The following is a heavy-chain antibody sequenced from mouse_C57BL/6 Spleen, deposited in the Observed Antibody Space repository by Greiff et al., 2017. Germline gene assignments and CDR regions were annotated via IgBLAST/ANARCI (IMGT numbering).Heavy chain of an antibody. Sequence: EVKLEESGGDLVKPGGSLKLSCAASGFTFSSYGMSWVRQTPDKRLEWVATISSGGSYTYYPDSVKGRFTISRDNAKNTLYLQMSSLKSEDTAMYYCASDLLYYFDYWGQGTTLTVSS. D-gene: IGHD2-1*01. CDR3: ASDLLYYFDY. CDR2: ISSGGSYT. V-gene: IGHV5-6*02. CDR1: GFTFSSYG. J-gene: IGHJ2*01.